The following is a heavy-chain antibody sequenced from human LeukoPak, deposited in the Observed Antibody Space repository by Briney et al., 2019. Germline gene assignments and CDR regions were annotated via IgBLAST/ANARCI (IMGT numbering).Heavy chain of an antibody. V-gene: IGHV3-30-3*01. CDR2: ISYDGSNK. CDR1: GFTFSSYA. Sequence: GRSLRLSCAASGFTFSSYAMHWVRQAPGKGLEWVAVISYDGSNKYYADSVKGRFTISRDNAKNSLYLQMTSLRAEDTAVYYCARAGLDVWGQGTTVPVSS. CDR3: ARAGLDV. J-gene: IGHJ6*02.